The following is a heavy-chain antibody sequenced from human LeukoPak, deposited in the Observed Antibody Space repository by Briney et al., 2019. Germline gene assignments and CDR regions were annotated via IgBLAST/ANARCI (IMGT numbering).Heavy chain of an antibody. D-gene: IGHD3-10*01. V-gene: IGHV1-2*02. CDR1: GYTFTNYD. Sequence: ASVKVSCKASGYTFTNYDINWVRQATGQGLEWMGWINPNSGGTNYAQKFQGRVTMTRDTSISTAYMELSRLRSDDTAVYYCARGPLLLWFGELPGFDYWGQGTLVTVSS. CDR3: ARGPLLLWFGELPGFDY. CDR2: INPNSGGT. J-gene: IGHJ4*02.